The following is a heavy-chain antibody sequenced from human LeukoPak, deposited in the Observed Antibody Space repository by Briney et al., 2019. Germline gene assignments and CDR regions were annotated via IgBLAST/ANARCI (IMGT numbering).Heavy chain of an antibody. D-gene: IGHD1-1*01. CDR2: IYYSGST. J-gene: IGHJ5*02. Sequence: SETLSLTCTVSGGSVSSGSYYWSWIRQPPGKGLEWIGYIYYSGSTNYNPSLRSRVTISVDTSKNQFSLKLSSVTAADTAVYYCARDNERRIDPWGQGTLVTVSS. CDR1: GGSVSSGSYY. CDR3: ARDNERRIDP. V-gene: IGHV4-61*01.